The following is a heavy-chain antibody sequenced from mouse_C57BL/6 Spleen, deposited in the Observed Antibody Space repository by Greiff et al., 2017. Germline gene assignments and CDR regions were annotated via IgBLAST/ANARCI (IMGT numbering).Heavy chain of an antibody. CDR1: GYTFTSYW. V-gene: IGHV1-64*01. CDR2: IHPNSGST. Sequence: QVQLKQPGAELVKPGASVKLSCKASGYTFTSYWMHWVKQRPGQGLEWIGMIHPNSGSTNYNEKFKSKATLTVDKSSSTAYMQLSSLTSEDSAVYYCASQSGKPYYFDYWGQGTTLTVSS. CDR3: ASQSGKPYYFDY. J-gene: IGHJ2*01.